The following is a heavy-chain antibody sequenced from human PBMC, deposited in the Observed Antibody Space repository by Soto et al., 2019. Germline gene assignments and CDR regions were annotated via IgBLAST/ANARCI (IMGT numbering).Heavy chain of an antibody. V-gene: IGHV4-34*01. CDR2: INDSGST. D-gene: IGHD3-16*01. CDR1: GGSFRGYF. CDR3: QGGDF. Sequence: LSLTCAVSGGSFRGYFWSWIRQSPDKGLEWIGEINDSGSTYYNPSFKSRLTISVDTSKSQISLTLTSVTAADSAVYYCQGGDFWGQGTRVTVSS. J-gene: IGHJ4*02.